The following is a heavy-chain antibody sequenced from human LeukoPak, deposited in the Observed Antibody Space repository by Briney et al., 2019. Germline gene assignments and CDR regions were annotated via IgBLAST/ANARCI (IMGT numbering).Heavy chain of an antibody. V-gene: IGHV3-23*01. CDR1: GFTFSSYA. J-gene: IGHJ6*02. CDR3: ASSSSWYGYYYYYGMDV. Sequence: PGGSLRLSCAASGFTFSSYAMSWVRQAPGEGLEWVSAISGSGGSTYYADSVKGRFTISRDNSKNTLYLQMNSLRAEDTAVYYCASSSSWYGYYYYYGMDVWGQGTTVTVSS. CDR2: ISGSGGST. D-gene: IGHD6-13*01.